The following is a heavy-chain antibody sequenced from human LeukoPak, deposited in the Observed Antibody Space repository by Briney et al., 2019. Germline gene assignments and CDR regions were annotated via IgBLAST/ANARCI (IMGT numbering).Heavy chain of an antibody. D-gene: IGHD6-6*01. CDR2: IYSSGSN. V-gene: IGHV4-59*01. J-gene: IGHJ4*02. Sequence: SETLSLTCTVPGRSISSYYWSWVRQPPGKWLGWIGYIYSSGSNNYNPSLKSRVTISVDTSENQFSLKLSSVTAADTAVYYCARDSRSHTGFDYWGQGTLVTVSS. CDR1: GRSISSYY. CDR3: ARDSRSHTGFDY.